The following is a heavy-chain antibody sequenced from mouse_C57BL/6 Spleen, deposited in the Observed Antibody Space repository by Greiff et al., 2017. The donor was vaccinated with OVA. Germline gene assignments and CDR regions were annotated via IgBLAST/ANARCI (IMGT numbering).Heavy chain of an antibody. CDR1: GYTFTSYG. V-gene: IGHV1-81*01. D-gene: IGHD3-2*01. CDR3: ARGGDSSYYFDY. Sequence: VKLQESGAELARPGASVKLSCTASGYTFTSYGISWVKQRPGQGLEWLGEIYPRSGNTYYNEKFKGKATLTADKSSSTAYMELRSLTSEDSAVYFCARGGDSSYYFDYWGQGTTLTVSS. J-gene: IGHJ2*01. CDR2: IYPRSGNT.